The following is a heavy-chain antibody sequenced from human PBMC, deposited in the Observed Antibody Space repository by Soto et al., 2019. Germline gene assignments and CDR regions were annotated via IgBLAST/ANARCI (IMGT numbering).Heavy chain of an antibody. CDR1: GYTFTSYG. CDR2: ISAYNANT. J-gene: IGHJ4*02. V-gene: IGHV1-18*01. Sequence: ASVKVSCKASGYTFTSYGINWVRQAPGQGLEWMGWISAYNANTHYAQKLQGRVTMTTDTFTSTAYMELRSLRSDDTAVYYCARDAAVGLFDYWGQGTLVTVSS. CDR3: ARDAAVGLFDY. D-gene: IGHD1-26*01.